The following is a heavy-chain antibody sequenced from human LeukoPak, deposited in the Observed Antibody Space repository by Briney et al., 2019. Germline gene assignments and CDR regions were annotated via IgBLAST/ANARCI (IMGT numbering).Heavy chain of an antibody. V-gene: IGHV3-23*01. D-gene: IGHD2-15*01. CDR3: ARGYCSGGSCYFDY. CDR1: GFTFSTYA. CDR2: ISGSGGNT. J-gene: IGHJ4*02. Sequence: GGSLRLSCTVSGFTFSTYAMGWVRQAPGKGLEWVSAISGSGGNTYYADSVKGRFTISRDNAKNSLYLQMNSLRAEDTAVYYCARGYCSGGSCYFDYWGQGTLVSVSS.